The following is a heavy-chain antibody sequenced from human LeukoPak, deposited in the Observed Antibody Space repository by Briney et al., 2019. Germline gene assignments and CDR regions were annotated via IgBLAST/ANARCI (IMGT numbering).Heavy chain of an antibody. V-gene: IGHV4-4*07. Sequence: SEALSLTCTVSGGSISSYYWSWIRQPAGKGLEWIGRIYTSGSTNYNPSLKSRVTMSVDTSKNQFSLKLSSVTTADTAVYYCARSIAVADFDYWGQGTLVTVSS. CDR1: GGSISSYY. J-gene: IGHJ4*02. CDR2: IYTSGST. D-gene: IGHD6-19*01. CDR3: ARSIAVADFDY.